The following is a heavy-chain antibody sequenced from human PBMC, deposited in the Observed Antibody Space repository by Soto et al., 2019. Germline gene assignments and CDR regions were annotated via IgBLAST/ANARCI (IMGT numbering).Heavy chain of an antibody. D-gene: IGHD3-10*01. V-gene: IGHV1-46*01. CDR2: INPSGGST. Sequence: ASVKVSCKASGYTFTSYYMHWVRQAPGQGLEWMGIINPSGGSTSYAQKFQGRVTMTRDTSTSTVYMELSSLRSEDTAVYYCAREGSSSYGSGSYSYYYYGMDGCGKGPRVTVSS. CDR3: AREGSSSYGSGSYSYYYYGMDG. J-gene: IGHJ6*04. CDR1: GYTFTSYY.